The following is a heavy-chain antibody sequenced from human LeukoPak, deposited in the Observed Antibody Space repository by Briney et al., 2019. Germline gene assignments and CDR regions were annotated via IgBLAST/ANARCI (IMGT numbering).Heavy chain of an antibody. J-gene: IGHJ4*02. CDR3: ARGNIQLWDSFDY. V-gene: IGHV4-59*11. CDR2: IYYSGST. D-gene: IGHD5-18*01. CDR1: GGSISSHY. Sequence: SETLSLTCTVSGGSISSHYWSWIRQPPGKGLEWIGYIYYSGSTNYNPSLKSRVTISVDTSKNQFSLKLSSVTAADTAVYYCARGNIQLWDSFDYWGQGTLVTVSS.